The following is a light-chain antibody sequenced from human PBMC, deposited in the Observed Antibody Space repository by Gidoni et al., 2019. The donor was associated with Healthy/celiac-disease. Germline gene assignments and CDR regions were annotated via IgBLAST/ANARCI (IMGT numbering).Light chain of an antibody. CDR2: DAS. CDR3: QQYDNLPRALT. CDR1: QDISNY. Sequence: DIQMTQSPSSLSASEGDRVTITCQASQDISNYLNWYQQKPGKAPKLLIYDASNLETGVPSRFSGSGSGTDFTFTISSLQPEDIATYYCQQYDNLPRALTFGGGTKVEIK. J-gene: IGKJ4*01. V-gene: IGKV1-33*01.